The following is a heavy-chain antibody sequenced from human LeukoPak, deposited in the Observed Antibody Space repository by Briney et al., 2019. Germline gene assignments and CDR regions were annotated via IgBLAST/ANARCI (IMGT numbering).Heavy chain of an antibody. CDR3: ARAKRNGFDI. J-gene: IGHJ3*02. V-gene: IGHV3-23*01. CDR2: ISGSGGRT. Sequence: GGSLRLSCAASGFTFSDYGMTWVRQAPGKGLEWVSTISGSGGRTYYADSVKGRFTISRDNSKNTLYLQMNSLRAEDTAEYYCARAKRNGFDIWGQGTMVTVSS. CDR1: GFTFSDYG.